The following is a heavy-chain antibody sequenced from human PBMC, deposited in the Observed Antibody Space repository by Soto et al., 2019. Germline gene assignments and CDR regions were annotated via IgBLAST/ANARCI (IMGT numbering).Heavy chain of an antibody. CDR2: IIPIFGTA. J-gene: IGHJ4*02. V-gene: IGHV1-69*13. D-gene: IGHD6-19*01. Sequence: SVKVSCKASGGTFSSYAISWVRQAPGQGLEWMGGIIPIFGTANYAQKFQGRVTITADESTSTAYMELSSLRSEDTAVYYCASSSSSGWYGSKFDYWGQGTLVTVSS. CDR3: ASSSSSGWYGSKFDY. CDR1: GGTFSSYA.